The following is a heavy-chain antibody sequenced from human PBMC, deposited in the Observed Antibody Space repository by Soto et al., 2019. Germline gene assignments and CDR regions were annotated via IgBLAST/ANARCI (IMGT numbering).Heavy chain of an antibody. CDR1: GFTFSSYG. CDR3: RKGNRFDY. CDR2: ISYDGSNK. Sequence: PGGSLRLSCAASGFTFSSYGMHWVRQAPGKGLEWVAVISYDGSNKYYADSVKGRYTISRDNSKNTLYLQMNSLRAEDTAVYYCRKGNRFDYWGQGTLVTVSS. V-gene: IGHV3-30*18. J-gene: IGHJ4*02.